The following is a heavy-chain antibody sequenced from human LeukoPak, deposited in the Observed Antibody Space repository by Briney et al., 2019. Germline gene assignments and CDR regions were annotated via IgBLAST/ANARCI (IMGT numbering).Heavy chain of an antibody. CDR3: AKKLGYCSGGSCYSPLYYYYYGMDV. J-gene: IGHJ6*02. CDR1: GFTFSSYA. Sequence: GGSLRLSCAASGFTFSSYAMSWVRRAPGKGLEWVSAISGSGGSTYYADSVKGRFTISRDNSKNTLYLQMNSLRAEDTAVYYCAKKLGYCSGGSCYSPLYYYYYGMDVWGQGTTVTVSS. D-gene: IGHD2-15*01. CDR2: ISGSGGST. V-gene: IGHV3-23*01.